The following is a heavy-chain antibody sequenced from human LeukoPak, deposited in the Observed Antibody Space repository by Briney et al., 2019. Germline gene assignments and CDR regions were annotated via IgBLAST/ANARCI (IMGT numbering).Heavy chain of an antibody. CDR2: INTDGSST. CDR3: ARSEAAAGDIDY. Sequence: PGGSLRLSCAASGSTFSSYWMHWVRQAPGKGLVWVSRINTDGSSTSYADSVKGRFTISRDNAKNTLYLQMNSLRAEDTAVYYCARSEAAAGDIDYWGQGTLVTVSS. V-gene: IGHV3-74*01. CDR1: GSTFSSYW. D-gene: IGHD6-13*01. J-gene: IGHJ4*02.